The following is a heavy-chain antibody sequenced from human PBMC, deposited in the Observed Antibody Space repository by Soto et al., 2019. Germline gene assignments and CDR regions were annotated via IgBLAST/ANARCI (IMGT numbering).Heavy chain of an antibody. Sequence: QVQLVESGGGVVQPGRSLRLSCAASGFTCSDYALHWVRQAPGKGLEWVTVISSDGGNRYYADSVKGRFTISRDNSKNTLYLQMNSLRVEDTAIHICAHLAGLSHTDDFWGQGTPVTVSS. V-gene: IGHV3-30-3*01. CDR2: ISSDGGNR. CDR3: AHLAGLSHTDDF. J-gene: IGHJ4*02. CDR1: GFTCSDYA. D-gene: IGHD5-18*01.